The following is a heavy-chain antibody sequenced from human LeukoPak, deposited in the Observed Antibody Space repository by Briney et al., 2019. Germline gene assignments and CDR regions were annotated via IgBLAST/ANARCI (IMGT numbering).Heavy chain of an antibody. CDR2: INHSGST. CDR1: GGSFSGYY. Sequence: ASETLSLTCAVYGGSFSGYYWSWIRQTPGKGLEWIGEINHSGSTNYNPSLKSRVTISVDTSKNQFSLKLSSVTAADTAVYYCARMRTLDYWGQGTLVTVSS. J-gene: IGHJ4*02. D-gene: IGHD2/OR15-2a*01. CDR3: ARMRTLDY. V-gene: IGHV4-34*01.